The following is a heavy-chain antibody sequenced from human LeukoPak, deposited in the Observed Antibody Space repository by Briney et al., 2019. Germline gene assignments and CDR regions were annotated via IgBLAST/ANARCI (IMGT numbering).Heavy chain of an antibody. Sequence: GGSLRLSCAASGFTFSSYGMNWVRQAPVKGLEWVSSISSSSSYIYYADSVKGRFTISRDNAKNSLYLQMNSLRAEDTAVYYCASSNGIQLYRRWGQGTLVTVSS. CDR2: ISSSSSYI. D-gene: IGHD5-18*01. CDR1: GFTFSSYG. J-gene: IGHJ4*02. CDR3: ASSNGIQLYRR. V-gene: IGHV3-21*01.